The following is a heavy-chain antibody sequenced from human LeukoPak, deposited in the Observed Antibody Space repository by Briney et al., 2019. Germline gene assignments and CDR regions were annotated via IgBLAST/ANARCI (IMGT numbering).Heavy chain of an antibody. V-gene: IGHV4-39*07. CDR2: IYYSGST. J-gene: IGHJ3*02. Sequence: PSETLSLTCTVSGGSISSSSYYWGWIRQPPGKGLEWIGSIYYSGSTYYNPSLKSRVTIPVDTSKNQFSLKLSSVTAADTAVYYCARDPLYYYDSSGLRSDAFDIWGQGTMVTVSS. CDR1: GGSISSSSYY. CDR3: ARDPLYYYDSSGLRSDAFDI. D-gene: IGHD3-22*01.